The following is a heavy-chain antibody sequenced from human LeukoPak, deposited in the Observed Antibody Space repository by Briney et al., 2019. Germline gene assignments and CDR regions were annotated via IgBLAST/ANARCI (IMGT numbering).Heavy chain of an antibody. CDR1: GFTFSSYG. V-gene: IGHV3-30*18. CDR3: AKEVPGPLWLPYFDY. CDR2: ISYDGSNK. Sequence: GRSLRLSCAASGFTFSSYGMHWVRQAPGKGLEWVAVISYDGSNKYYADSVKGRFTISRDNSKNTLHLQMNSLRAEDTAVYYCAKEVPGPLWLPYFDYWGQGTLVTVSS. D-gene: IGHD5-12*01. J-gene: IGHJ4*02.